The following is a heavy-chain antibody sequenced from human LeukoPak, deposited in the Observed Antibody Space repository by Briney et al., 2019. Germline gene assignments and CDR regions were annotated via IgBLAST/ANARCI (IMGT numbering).Heavy chain of an antibody. Sequence: ETLSLTCTVSGGSISSYYWSWIRQPPGKGLEWIGYIYYSGSTNYNPSLKSRVTISVDTYKNQFSLKLSSVTAADTAVYYCARDYYGSGSYVDVWGQGTTVTVSS. CDR3: ARDYYGSGSYVDV. J-gene: IGHJ6*02. D-gene: IGHD3-10*01. CDR2: IYYSGST. V-gene: IGHV4-59*08. CDR1: GGSISSYY.